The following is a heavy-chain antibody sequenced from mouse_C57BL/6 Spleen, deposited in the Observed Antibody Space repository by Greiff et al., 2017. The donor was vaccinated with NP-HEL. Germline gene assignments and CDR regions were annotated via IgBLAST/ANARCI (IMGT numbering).Heavy chain of an antibody. CDR1: GYTFTSYG. CDR3: AIYGYEGYAMDY. V-gene: IGHV1-81*01. CDR2: IYPRSGNT. D-gene: IGHD2-2*01. J-gene: IGHJ4*01. Sequence: VQLQQSGAELARPGASVKLSCKASGYTFTSYGISWVKQRAGQGLEWIGEIYPRSGNTYYNEKFKGKATLTADKSSSTAYMELRSLTSEDSAVYLCAIYGYEGYAMDYWGQGTSVTVSS.